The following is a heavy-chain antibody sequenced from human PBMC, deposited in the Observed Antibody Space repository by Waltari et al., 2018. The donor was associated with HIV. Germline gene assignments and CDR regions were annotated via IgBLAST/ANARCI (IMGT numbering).Heavy chain of an antibody. J-gene: IGHJ4*02. CDR1: RFTFSSYA. D-gene: IGHD6-19*01. V-gene: IGHV3-30*18. CDR3: AKGASGWSPGY. Sequence: QVQLVESGGGVVQPGRSLRLSCAASRFTFSSYAMHWVRQAPGKGVEWVAVISYDVDNKYYADSVKGRFTISRDNSKNTLYLQMNSLRAEDTAVYYCAKGASGWSPGYWGQETLVTVSS. CDR2: ISYDVDNK.